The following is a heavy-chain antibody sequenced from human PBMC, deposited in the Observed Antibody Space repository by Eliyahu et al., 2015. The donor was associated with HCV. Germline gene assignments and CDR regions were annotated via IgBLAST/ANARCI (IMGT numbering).Heavy chain of an antibody. V-gene: IGHV4-39*01. CDR2: IYYSGTT. Sequence: QLQLQESGPGLVKPSETLSLTCTVSGGSISNSNYYWGWIRQPPGKGLEWIGGIYYSGTTYYNPSLKGRVTISVDTSKNQFSLKLSSVTAADTAVYYCAGGGVISHPGYWGQGTLVTVSS. D-gene: IGHD3-16*02. J-gene: IGHJ4*02. CDR1: GGSISNSNYY. CDR3: AGGGVISHPGY.